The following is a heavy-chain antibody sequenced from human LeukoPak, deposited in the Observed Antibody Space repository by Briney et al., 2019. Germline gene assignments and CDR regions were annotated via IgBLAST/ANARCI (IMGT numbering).Heavy chain of an antibody. CDR3: AREGLAARPGWFDP. Sequence: SVKVSCKASGGTFSSYAISWVRQAPGQGLEWMGGIIPIFGTANYAQKFQGRVTITADESTSTAYMELSSLRSEDTAVYYCAREGLAARPGWFDPWGQGTLVTVSS. CDR1: GGTFSSYA. CDR2: IIPIFGTA. V-gene: IGHV1-69*13. J-gene: IGHJ5*02. D-gene: IGHD6-6*01.